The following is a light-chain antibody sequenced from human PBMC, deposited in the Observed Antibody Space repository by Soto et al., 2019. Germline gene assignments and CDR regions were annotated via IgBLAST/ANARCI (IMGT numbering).Light chain of an antibody. CDR2: AGG. J-gene: IGLJ2*01. V-gene: IGLV2-23*01. CDR3: CSYAGGVI. Sequence: QSALTQPASVSGSPGQSITISCTGASSDIGGYNLVSWYQQQPGKAPKLMIYAGGERPSGVSDRFSGSKSGNTASLTISGVQAEDEADYYCCSYAGGVIFGGGTKLTVL. CDR1: SSDIGGYNL.